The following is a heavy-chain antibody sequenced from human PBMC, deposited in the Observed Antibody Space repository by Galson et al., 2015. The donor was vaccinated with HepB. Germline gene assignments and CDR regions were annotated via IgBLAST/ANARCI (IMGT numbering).Heavy chain of an antibody. Sequence: SVKVSCKASGYPFTSYAINWVRQAPGQGLEWMGWINTSTGKPTYAQGSTGRFVFSLDTSVNTAFLQINSLKAEDSAVYFCARTFYGDYWGQGALVTVSS. J-gene: IGHJ4*02. CDR1: GYPFTSYA. D-gene: IGHD2/OR15-2a*01. CDR2: INTSTGKP. CDR3: ARTFYGDY. V-gene: IGHV7-4-1*02.